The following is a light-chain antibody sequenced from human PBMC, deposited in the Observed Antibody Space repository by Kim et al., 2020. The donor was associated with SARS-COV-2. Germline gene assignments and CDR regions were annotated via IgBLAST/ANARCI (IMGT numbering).Light chain of an antibody. CDR3: QSYDTSNHVT. CDR1: SGSIASNS. J-gene: IGLJ2*01. Sequence: NFMLTQPHSVSDSPLKTVTISCTRSSGSIASNSVQWSHQRPGSAPTTLMYDDNQGPSGVPDRFNGSIDSSSTSASLTISGLQTEGEADYSCQSYDTSNHVTFGGGNQLTVL. V-gene: IGLV6-57*03. CDR2: DDN.